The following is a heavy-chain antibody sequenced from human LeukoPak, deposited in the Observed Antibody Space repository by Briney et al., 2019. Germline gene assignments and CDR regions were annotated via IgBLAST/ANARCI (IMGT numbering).Heavy chain of an antibody. D-gene: IGHD1-1*01. J-gene: IGHJ3*02. Sequence: PSETLSLTCTVSGGSISNYYWSWIRQPPGKGLEWIGYIYYSGSTNYNPSLKSRVTISVDTSKNQFSLKLSSVTAADTAVYYCARVKGYFDAFDIWGQGTMVTVSS. CDR2: IYYSGST. CDR1: GGSISNYY. V-gene: IGHV4-59*01. CDR3: ARVKGYFDAFDI.